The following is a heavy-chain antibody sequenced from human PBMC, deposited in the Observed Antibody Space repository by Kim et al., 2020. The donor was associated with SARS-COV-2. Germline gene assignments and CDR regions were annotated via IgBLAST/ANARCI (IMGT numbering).Heavy chain of an antibody. Sequence: GGSLRLSCAASGVTFSSYAMSWVRQAPGKGLEWVSAISGSGGSTYYADSVKGRFTISRDNSKNTLYLQMNSLRAEDTAVYYCAKRDTAMVTGPYYYYYGMDVWGQGTTVTVSS. CDR3: AKRDTAMVTGPYYYYYGMDV. CDR1: GVTFSSYA. V-gene: IGHV3-23*01. D-gene: IGHD5-18*01. J-gene: IGHJ6*02. CDR2: ISGSGGST.